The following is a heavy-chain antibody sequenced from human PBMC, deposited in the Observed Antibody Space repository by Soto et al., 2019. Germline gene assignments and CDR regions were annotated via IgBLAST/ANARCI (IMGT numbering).Heavy chain of an antibody. CDR3: ARSIGYGDYSTGAEYFQH. CDR1: GFTFSSYA. Sequence: PGGSLRLSCAASGFTFSSYAMHWVRQAPGKGLEWVAVISYDGSNKYYADSVKGRFTISRDNSKNTLYLQMNSLRAEDTAVYYCARSIGYGDYSTGAEYFQHWGQGTLVTVSS. D-gene: IGHD4-17*01. CDR2: ISYDGSNK. V-gene: IGHV3-30-3*01. J-gene: IGHJ1*01.